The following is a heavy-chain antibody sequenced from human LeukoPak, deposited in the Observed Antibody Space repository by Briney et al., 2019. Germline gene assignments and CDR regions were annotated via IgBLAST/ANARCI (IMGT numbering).Heavy chain of an antibody. CDR3: AIPTLYSNYL. CDR2: INHSGST. V-gene: IGHV4-34*01. CDR1: GGSINNYY. Sequence: PSETLSLTCTVSGGSINNYYWSWIRQPPGKGLEWIGEINHSGSTNYNPSLKSRVTISVDTSKNQFSLKLSSVTAADTAVYYCAIPTLYSNYLWGQGTLVTVSS. D-gene: IGHD4-11*01. J-gene: IGHJ4*02.